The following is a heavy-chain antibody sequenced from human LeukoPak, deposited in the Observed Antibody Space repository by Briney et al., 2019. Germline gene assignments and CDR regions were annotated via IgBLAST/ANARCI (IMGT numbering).Heavy chain of an antibody. D-gene: IGHD6-13*01. CDR1: GFTFTDYW. Sequence: GGSLRLSCAVSGFTFTDYWMNWVRQAPGKGLEWVASIRQDGGEKSYVDSVKGRFTISRDNTKSSLYLQINSLRAEDTAVYYCARDGTAAGLYFDLWGQGTLGTVSS. V-gene: IGHV3-7*01. CDR3: ARDGTAAGLYFDL. CDR2: IRQDGGEK. J-gene: IGHJ4*01.